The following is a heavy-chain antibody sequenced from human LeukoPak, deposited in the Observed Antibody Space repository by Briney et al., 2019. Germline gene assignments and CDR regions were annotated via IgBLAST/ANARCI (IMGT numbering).Heavy chain of an antibody. CDR1: GGSISSGGYY. J-gene: IGHJ3*02. V-gene: IGHV4-31*03. CDR3: AREVGYYDSSTNAFDI. Sequence: SQTLSLTCTVSGGSISSGGYYWSWIRQHPGRGLEWIRYIYYSGSTYYNPSLKSRVTISVDTSKNQFSLKLSSVTAADTAVYYCAREVGYYDSSTNAFDIWGQGTMVTVSS. CDR2: IYYSGST. D-gene: IGHD3-22*01.